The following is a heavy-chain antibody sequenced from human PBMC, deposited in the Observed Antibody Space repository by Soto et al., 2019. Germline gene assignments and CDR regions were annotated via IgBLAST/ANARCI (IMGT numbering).Heavy chain of an antibody. D-gene: IGHD3-10*01. CDR1: GYTFTSYD. CDR2: MNPNSGNT. CDR3: ARGELLWFGEGSDY. Sequence: QVQLVQSGAEVKKPGASVKVSCKASGYTFTSYDINWVRQATGQGLEWMGWMNPNSGNTGYAQKFQGRVTMTRNTSISTAYMELSSLRSEDTAVYCCARGELLWFGEGSDYWGQGTLVTVSS. J-gene: IGHJ4*02. V-gene: IGHV1-8*01.